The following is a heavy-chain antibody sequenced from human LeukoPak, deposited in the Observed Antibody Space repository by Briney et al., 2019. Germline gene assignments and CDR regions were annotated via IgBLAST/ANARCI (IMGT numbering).Heavy chain of an antibody. CDR2: IYYSGST. J-gene: IGHJ4*02. Sequence: SETLSLTCTVSGGSISSSSYYWGWIRQPPGKGLEWIGSIYYSGSTYYNPSLKSRVTISVDTSKNQFSLKLSSVTAADTAVYYCARSYSGQAFDYWGQGTLVTVSS. CDR3: ARSYSGQAFDY. D-gene: IGHD6-19*01. V-gene: IGHV4-39*01. CDR1: GGSISSSSYY.